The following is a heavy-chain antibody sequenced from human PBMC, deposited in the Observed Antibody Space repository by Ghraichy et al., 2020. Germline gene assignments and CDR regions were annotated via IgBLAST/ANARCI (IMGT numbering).Heavy chain of an antibody. CDR3: ARVNSHADY. CDR2: INHSGST. J-gene: IGHJ4*02. V-gene: IGHV4-34*01. Sequence: TETLSLTCAVYGGSFSGYYWSWIRQPPGKGLEWIGEINHSGSTNYNPSLKSRVTISVDTSKNQFSLKLSSVTAADTAVYYCARVNSHADYWGQGTLVTVSS. CDR1: GGSFSGYY. D-gene: IGHD5-18*01.